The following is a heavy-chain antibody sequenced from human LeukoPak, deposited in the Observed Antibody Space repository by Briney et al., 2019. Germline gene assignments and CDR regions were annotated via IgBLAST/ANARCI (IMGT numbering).Heavy chain of an antibody. CDR3: ARDDRNSSYDY. CDR2: ISSSGGRT. D-gene: IGHD2-15*01. Sequence: AGSLRLSCAPPGFTLSSYAMSWVRQAPGKGLEWGSAISSSGGRTYYEDSVKGRFTTSRDHSKHTMYLQMNSLRAEDPAVYYCARDDRNSSYDYWGQGTLVTVSS. V-gene: IGHV3-23*01. J-gene: IGHJ4*02. CDR1: GFTLSSYA.